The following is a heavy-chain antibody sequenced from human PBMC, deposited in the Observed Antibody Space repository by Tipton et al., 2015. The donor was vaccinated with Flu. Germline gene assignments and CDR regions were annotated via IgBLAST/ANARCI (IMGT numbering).Heavy chain of an antibody. CDR2: IHRSGTT. V-gene: IGHV4-38-2*01. J-gene: IGHJ5*02. Sequence: TLSLTCSVSGDSIGSNYFWGWIRQPPGKGLEWIGSIHRSGTTYYNPSLKSRVTISVDASKNQFSLKMKTVTAADKAVYYCVRRDYSNYVSDPKSWFDPWGQGTLVTVSS. D-gene: IGHD4-11*01. CDR1: GDSIGSNYF. CDR3: VRRDYSNYVSDPKSWFDP.